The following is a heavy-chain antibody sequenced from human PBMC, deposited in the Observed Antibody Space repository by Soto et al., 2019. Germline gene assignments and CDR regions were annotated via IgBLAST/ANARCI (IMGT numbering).Heavy chain of an antibody. V-gene: IGHV3-74*01. D-gene: IGHD6-6*01. CDR2: INSDGSST. CDR3: ARVGRSSSSVPLYGMDV. Sequence: PGGSLRLSCAASGFTFSSYWMHWVRQAPGKGLVWVSRINSDGSSTSYADSVKGRFTISRDNSKNTLYLQMNSLRAEDTAVYYCARVGRSSSSVPLYGMDVWGQGTTVTVSS. J-gene: IGHJ6*02. CDR1: GFTFSSYW.